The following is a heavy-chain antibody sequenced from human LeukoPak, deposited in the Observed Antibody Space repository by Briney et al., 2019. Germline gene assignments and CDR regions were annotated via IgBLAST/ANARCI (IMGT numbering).Heavy chain of an antibody. CDR2: IYYSGST. D-gene: IGHD5-24*01. Sequence: SETLSLTCTVSGGSIGTYYWNWIRQPPGKGLEWIGYIYYSGSTSYNPALKSRVTISVDTSKNQFSLKVTSVTAAGTAVYYCARAEDGYNFDYWGQGTLVTVSS. CDR1: GGSIGTYY. CDR3: ARAEDGYNFDY. V-gene: IGHV4-59*01. J-gene: IGHJ4*02.